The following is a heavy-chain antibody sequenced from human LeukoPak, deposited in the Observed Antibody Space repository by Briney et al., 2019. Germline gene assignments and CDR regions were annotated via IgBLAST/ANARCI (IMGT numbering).Heavy chain of an antibody. CDR1: GFTFSDYA. CDR2: ISGSSSYI. D-gene: IGHD3-10*01. Sequence: GGSLRLSCAASGFTFSDYAMSWVRQAPGKGLEWVSSISGSSSYINYADSVKGRFTISRDNSKNTLYLQMNSLRAEDTAVYYCAKRSRRLTLVRGVPREDVWGQGTTVTVSS. V-gene: IGHV3-23*01. CDR3: AKRSRRLTLVRGVPREDV. J-gene: IGHJ6*02.